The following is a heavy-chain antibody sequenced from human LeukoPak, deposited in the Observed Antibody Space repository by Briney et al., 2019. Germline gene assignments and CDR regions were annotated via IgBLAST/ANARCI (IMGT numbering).Heavy chain of an antibody. CDR2: IYSDGST. J-gene: IGHJ4*02. Sequence: GGSLRLSCAASGFTVSTNYMSWVRQAPGKKLEWVSDIYSDGSTFYADSVKGRFTISRDNSKNTLYLQMNSLRAEDTAVYHCARDRDFYGSEPVIWGQGTLVTVSS. CDR1: GFTVSTNY. CDR3: ARDRDFYGSEPVI. D-gene: IGHD3-10*01. V-gene: IGHV3-53*01.